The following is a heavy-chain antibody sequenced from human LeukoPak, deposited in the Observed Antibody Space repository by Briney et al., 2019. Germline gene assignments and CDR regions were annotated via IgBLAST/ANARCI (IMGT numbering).Heavy chain of an antibody. V-gene: IGHV1-2*02. CDR2: INPNSGGT. CDR3: ALNYDFWSGYYKP. CDR1: GYTFTGCY. J-gene: IGHJ5*02. D-gene: IGHD3-3*01. Sequence: GASVKVSCKASGYTFTGCYMHWVRQAPGQGLEWMGWINPNSGGTNYAQKFQGRVTMTRDTSISTAYMELSRLRSDDTAVYYCALNYDFWSGYYKPWGQGTLVTVSS.